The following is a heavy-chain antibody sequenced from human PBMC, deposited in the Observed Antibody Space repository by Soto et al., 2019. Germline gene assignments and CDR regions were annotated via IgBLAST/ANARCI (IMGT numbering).Heavy chain of an antibody. V-gene: IGHV1-3*01. CDR2: INAANGDT. J-gene: IGHJ4*02. D-gene: IGHD1-26*01. CDR1: GYSFTSYG. CDR3: ARGVSAGVDY. Sequence: ASVKVSCKASGYSFTSYGIHWVRQAPGQRLEWMGWINAANGDTIYSPTFQGRVTITRDTSASTAYMELSSLRFEDTAVYYCARGVSAGVDYWGQGTLVTVSS.